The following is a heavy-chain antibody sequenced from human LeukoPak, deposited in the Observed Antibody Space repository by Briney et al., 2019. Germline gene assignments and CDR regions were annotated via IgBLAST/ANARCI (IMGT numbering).Heavy chain of an antibody. V-gene: IGHV3-23*01. CDR2: ISGSGGST. J-gene: IGHJ4*02. CDR3: AKDLVGASRGYYFDY. Sequence: PGGSLRLSCAASGFIVSSNYMSWVRQAPGKGLEWVSAISGSGGSTYYADSVKGRFTISRDNSKNTLYLQMNSLRAEDTAVYYCAKDLVGASRGYYFDYWGQGTLVTVSS. CDR1: GFIVSSNY. D-gene: IGHD1-26*01.